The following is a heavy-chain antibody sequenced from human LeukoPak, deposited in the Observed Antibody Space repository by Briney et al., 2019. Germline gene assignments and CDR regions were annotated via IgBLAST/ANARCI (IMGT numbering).Heavy chain of an antibody. J-gene: IGHJ4*02. D-gene: IGHD3-3*01. CDR1: GFTFSSYA. CDR3: WVYDFWSGYRPSRPQIDY. CDR2: ISGSGGST. V-gene: IGHV3-23*01. Sequence: GRSLRLSCAASGFTFSSYAMSWVRQAPGKGLEWVSAISGSGGSTYYADSVKGRFTISRDNSKNTLYLQMNSLRAEDTAVYYCWVYDFWSGYRPSRPQIDYWGQGTLVTVSS.